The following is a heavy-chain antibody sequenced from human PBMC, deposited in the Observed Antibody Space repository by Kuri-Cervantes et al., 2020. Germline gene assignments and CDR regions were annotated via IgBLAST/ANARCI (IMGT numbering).Heavy chain of an antibody. V-gene: IGHV3-30*02. J-gene: IGHJ4*02. CDR2: IWYDGSNK. D-gene: IGHD5-18*01. CDR3: AKSTPAMGYYFDY. CDR1: GFTFSSYG. Sequence: GGSLRLSCAASGFTFSSYGMHWVRQAPGKGLEWVAVIWYDGSNKYYADSVKGRFTISRDNSKNTLYLQMNSLRAEDTAVYYCAKSTPAMGYYFDYWGQGTLVTVSS.